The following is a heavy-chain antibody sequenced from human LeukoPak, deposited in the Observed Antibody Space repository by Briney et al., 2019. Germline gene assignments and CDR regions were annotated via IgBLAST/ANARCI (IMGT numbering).Heavy chain of an antibody. J-gene: IGHJ6*02. Sequence: ASVKVSCKASGGTFSTYAISWVRQAPGQGLEWMGGIIPIFGTANYAQKFQGRVTITADESTSTAYMELSSLRSEDTAVYYCARAPIAVVPAAKSWDYYYGMDVWGQGTTVTVSS. CDR2: IIPIFGTA. CDR1: GGTFSTYA. V-gene: IGHV1-69*01. D-gene: IGHD2-2*01. CDR3: ARAPIAVVPAAKSWDYYYGMDV.